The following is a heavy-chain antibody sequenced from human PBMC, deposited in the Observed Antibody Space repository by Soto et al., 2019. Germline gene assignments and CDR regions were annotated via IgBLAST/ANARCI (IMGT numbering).Heavy chain of an antibody. CDR3: AREGLVAAFNC. V-gene: IGHV1-3*01. J-gene: IGHJ4*02. Sequence: ASVKVSCKASGYTFTSYAMHWVRQAPGQRLEWMGWVNAGNGNTKYSQKFQGRVTITRDTSASTAYMELSSLRSEDTAVYYCAREGLVAAFNCWGRGTLVPVS. CDR2: VNAGNGNT. D-gene: IGHD2-15*01. CDR1: GYTFTSYA.